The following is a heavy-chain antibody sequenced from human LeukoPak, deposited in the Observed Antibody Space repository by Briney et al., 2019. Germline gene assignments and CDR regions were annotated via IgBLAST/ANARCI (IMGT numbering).Heavy chain of an antibody. CDR1: GYTFTIYG. Sequence: ASVKVSYKASGYTFTIYGIRWVRQARGQGGEWMVLISAYNDNTNYAQKLQPRVTMTTHSSSSTAYMELRSLRSDDTAVYYCAGKYSSSDDCFTPGGQGTLATVS. CDR2: ISAYNDNT. J-gene: IGHJ4*02. D-gene: IGHD6-13*01. V-gene: IGHV1-18*04. CDR3: AGKYSSSDDCFTP.